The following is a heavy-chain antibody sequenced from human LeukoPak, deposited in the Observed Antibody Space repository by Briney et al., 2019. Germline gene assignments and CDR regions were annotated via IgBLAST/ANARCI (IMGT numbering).Heavy chain of an antibody. Sequence: SETLSLTCTVSGGSISSYYWSWIRQPPGKGLEWIGYIYYSGSTNYNPSLKSRVTISVDTSKNQFSLKLSSVTAADTAVYYCARLVEKATILDYWGQGTLVTVSS. CDR2: IYYSGST. D-gene: IGHD5-24*01. V-gene: IGHV4-59*01. CDR1: GGSISSYY. J-gene: IGHJ4*02. CDR3: ARLVEKATILDY.